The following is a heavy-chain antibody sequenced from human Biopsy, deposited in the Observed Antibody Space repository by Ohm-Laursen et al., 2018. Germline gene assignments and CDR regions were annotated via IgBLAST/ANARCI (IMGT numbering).Heavy chain of an antibody. CDR1: GYTFTDYS. CDR3: ARDRMITIITLVRADTFDI. V-gene: IGHV1-2*02. CDR2: VNPNSGAT. D-gene: IGHD3-10*01. J-gene: IGHJ3*02. Sequence: ASVKVSCKASGYTFTDYSLHWVRQAPGQGLEWMGWVNPNSGATNYAQKFQGRVTMTSDTSISTAYIELRRLISDDTAVYFCARDRMITIITLVRADTFDIWGQGTLVSVSS.